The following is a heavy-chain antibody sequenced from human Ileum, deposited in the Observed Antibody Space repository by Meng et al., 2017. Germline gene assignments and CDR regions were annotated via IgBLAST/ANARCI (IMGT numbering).Heavy chain of an antibody. J-gene: IGHJ4*02. Sequence: GESLKISCKGSGYIFSIHWIAWVRQMPGKGLEWMGIIYPDDSNTRYSPSFQGQVTISADKSINTTYLQWSSLRASDTAMYYCARHTSGSYRGAAGYWGQGTPLSLL. CDR3: ARHTSGSYRGAAGY. CDR2: IYPDDSNT. CDR1: GYIFSIHW. V-gene: IGHV5-51*01. D-gene: IGHD3-10*01.